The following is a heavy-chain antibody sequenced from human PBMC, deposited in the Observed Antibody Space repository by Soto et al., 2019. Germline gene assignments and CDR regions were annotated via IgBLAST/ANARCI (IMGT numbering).Heavy chain of an antibody. CDR2: ISYDGSNK. J-gene: IGHJ5*02. CDR1: GFTFSSYA. V-gene: IGHV3-30-3*01. Sequence: GGSLRLSCAASGFTFSSYAMHWVRQAPGKGLEWVAVISYDGSNKYYADSVKGRFTISRDNSKNTLYLQMNSLRAEDTAVYYCARDSERYDFWSGYINWFDPWGQGTLVTVSS. D-gene: IGHD3-3*01. CDR3: ARDSERYDFWSGYINWFDP.